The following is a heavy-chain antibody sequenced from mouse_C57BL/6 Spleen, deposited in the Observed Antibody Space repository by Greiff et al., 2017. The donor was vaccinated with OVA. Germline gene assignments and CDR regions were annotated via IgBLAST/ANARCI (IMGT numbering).Heavy chain of an antibody. CDR3: ARDDFAY. CDR2: INPSTGGT. D-gene: IGHD2-12*01. V-gene: IGHV1-42*01. CDR1: GYSFTGYY. J-gene: IGHJ3*01. Sequence: VQLQQSGPEPVKPGASVKISCKASGYSFTGYYMNWVKQSPEKSLEWIGEINPSTGGTTYNQKFKAKATLTVDKSSSTAYMQLKSLTSEDSAVYYCARDDFAYWGQGTLVTVSA.